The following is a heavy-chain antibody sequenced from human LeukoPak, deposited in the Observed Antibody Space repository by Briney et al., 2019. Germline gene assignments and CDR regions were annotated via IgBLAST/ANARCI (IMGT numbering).Heavy chain of an antibody. CDR1: GGTFSSYA. J-gene: IGHJ6*02. CDR2: IIPIFGTA. Sequence: ASVKVSCKASGGTFSSYAISWVRQAPGQGLEWMGGIIPIFGTANYAQKFQGRVTITADESTNTAYMELSSLRSGDTAVYYCARPYSSSSYYYDMDVWGQGTTVTVSS. CDR3: ARPYSSSSYYYDMDV. D-gene: IGHD6-6*01. V-gene: IGHV1-69*13.